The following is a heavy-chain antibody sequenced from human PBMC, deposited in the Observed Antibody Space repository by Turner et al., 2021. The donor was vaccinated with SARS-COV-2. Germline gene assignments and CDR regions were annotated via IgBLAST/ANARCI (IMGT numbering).Heavy chain of an antibody. Sequence: QVQLVQSGAEVKKPGASVKVSCKVSGYTLTELSMHWVRQAPGKGLEWMGGFDTEDGETIYAQKFQGRVTMTEDTSTDTAYMDLSSLRSEDTAVYYCATGPPYCPNGVCSRWFDPWGQGTLVTVSS. CDR1: GYTLTELS. CDR2: FDTEDGET. D-gene: IGHD2-8*01. V-gene: IGHV1-24*01. CDR3: ATGPPYCPNGVCSRWFDP. J-gene: IGHJ5*02.